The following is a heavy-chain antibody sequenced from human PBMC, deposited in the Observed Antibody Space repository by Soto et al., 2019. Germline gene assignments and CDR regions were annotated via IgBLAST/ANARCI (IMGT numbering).Heavy chain of an antibody. CDR1: GYTFTSFD. D-gene: IGHD6-19*01. J-gene: IGHJ6*02. CDR3: AREPPSSGWPNYYYYGMDV. CDR2: ISAYNGNT. Sequence: ASVKVSCKASGYTFTSFDMHWVRQAPGQGLEWMGWISAYNGNTNYAQELQGRVTMTTDTSTSTAYMELRSLRSDDTAVYYCAREPPSSGWPNYYYYGMDVWGQGTTVTVSS. V-gene: IGHV1-18*04.